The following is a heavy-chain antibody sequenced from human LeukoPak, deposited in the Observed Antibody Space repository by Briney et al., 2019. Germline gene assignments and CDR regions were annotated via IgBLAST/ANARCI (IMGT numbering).Heavy chain of an antibody. CDR2: ITSSDSGDSTI. Sequence: PGGSLRLSCVASGFTFSSYKMNWDRQAPGAGLVWVSYITSSDSGDSTIYYADSVKGRFTISRDDARNSLYLQMSSLRAEDTAVYYCARDHYYDSSGYSYGMDVWGQGTTVTVSS. CDR1: GFTFSSYK. V-gene: IGHV3-48*03. J-gene: IGHJ6*02. CDR3: ARDHYYDSSGYSYGMDV. D-gene: IGHD3-22*01.